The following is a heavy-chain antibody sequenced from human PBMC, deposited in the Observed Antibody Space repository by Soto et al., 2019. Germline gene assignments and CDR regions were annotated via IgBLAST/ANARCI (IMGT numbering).Heavy chain of an antibody. J-gene: IGHJ6*02. Sequence: GESLKISCKGSGYSFTSYWIGWVRQMPGKGLEWMGIIYPGDSDTRYSPSFQGQVTISADKSISTAYLQWSSLKASDTAVYYCARAGCDGGSCYTLVGLRYGMDVWGQGTTVTVSS. CDR2: IYPGDSDT. CDR1: GYSFTSYW. CDR3: ARAGCDGGSCYTLVGLRYGMDV. V-gene: IGHV5-51*01. D-gene: IGHD2-15*01.